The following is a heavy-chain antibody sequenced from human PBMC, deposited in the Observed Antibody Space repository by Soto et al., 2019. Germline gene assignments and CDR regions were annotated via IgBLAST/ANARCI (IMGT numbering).Heavy chain of an antibody. Sequence: PSETLSLTCAVSGGSISSSNWWSWVRQPPGKGLEWIGEIYHSGSTNYNPSLKSRVTISVDKSKNQFSLKLSSVTAADTAVYYCARDKGEGGSGWYLEYPYYYGMDVWGQGTTVTVSS. D-gene: IGHD6-19*01. CDR1: GGSISSSNW. CDR3: ARDKGEGGSGWYLEYPYYYGMDV. J-gene: IGHJ6*02. CDR2: IYHSGST. V-gene: IGHV4-4*02.